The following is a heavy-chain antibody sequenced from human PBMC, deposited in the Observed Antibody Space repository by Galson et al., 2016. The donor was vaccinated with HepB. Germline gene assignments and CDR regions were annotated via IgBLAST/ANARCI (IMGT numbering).Heavy chain of an antibody. CDR3: AGGGGGNIVKTALDP. V-gene: IGHV3-66*01. D-gene: IGHD5-12*01. CDR2: LYSGGNT. J-gene: IGHJ5*02. CDR1: GFTVSNNY. Sequence: SLRLSCAASGFTVSNNYMSWVRRAPGKGLDYVSVLYSGGNTYYADSVKGRFTISRDNSKNTLNLQMNSLRAEDTPSYYCAGGGGGNIVKTALDPWGQGTLVTVSS.